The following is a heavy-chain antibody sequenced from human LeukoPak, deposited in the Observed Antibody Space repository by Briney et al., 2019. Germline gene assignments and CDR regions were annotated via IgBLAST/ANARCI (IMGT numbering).Heavy chain of an antibody. CDR3: ARDLLLWFGELLRPLDY. V-gene: IGHV3-7*01. CDR1: GFTFSSYW. J-gene: IGHJ4*02. D-gene: IGHD3-10*01. CDR2: IKQDGSEK. Sequence: GGSLRLSCAASGFTFSSYWMSWVRQAPGKGLEWVANIKQDGSEKYYVDSVKGRFTISRDNAKNSLYLQMNSLRAEDTAVYYCARDLLLWFGELLRPLDYWGQGTLVTVSS.